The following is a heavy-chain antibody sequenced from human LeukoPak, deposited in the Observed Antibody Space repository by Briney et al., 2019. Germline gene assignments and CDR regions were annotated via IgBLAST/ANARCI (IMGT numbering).Heavy chain of an antibody. CDR2: IIPILGIA. J-gene: IGHJ4*02. CDR1: GGPFSSYT. D-gene: IGHD3-16*01. Sequence: SVKVSCKASGGPFSSYTISWVRQAPGQGLEWMGRIIPILGIANYAQKFQGRVTITADKSTSTAYMELSSLRSEDTAVYYCARGGVGPNRFDYWGQGTLVTVSS. V-gene: IGHV1-69*02. CDR3: ARGGVGPNRFDY.